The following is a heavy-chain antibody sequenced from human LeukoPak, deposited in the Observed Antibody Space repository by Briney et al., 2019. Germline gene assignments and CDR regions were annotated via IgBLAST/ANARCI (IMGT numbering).Heavy chain of an antibody. D-gene: IGHD1-26*01. Sequence: GGSLRLSCAASGFTVSSNYMSWVRQAPGKGLEWVSVIYSGGSTYYADSVKGRFTISRDNSKNTLYLQMNNLRAEDTAVYYCARGGVGALRFYYYYGMDVWGQGTTVTVSS. CDR3: ARGGVGALRFYYYYGMDV. CDR2: IYSGGST. J-gene: IGHJ6*02. CDR1: GFTVSSNY. V-gene: IGHV3-53*01.